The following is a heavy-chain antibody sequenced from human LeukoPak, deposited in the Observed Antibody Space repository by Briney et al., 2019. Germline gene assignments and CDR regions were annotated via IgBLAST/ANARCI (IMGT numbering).Heavy chain of an antibody. CDR1: GFTFADYA. D-gene: IGHD5-18*01. CDR3: AKDMGHSYGPFNFFDY. CDR2: ISGSGGST. J-gene: IGHJ4*02. V-gene: IGHV3-43*02. Sequence: AGGSLRLSCAASGFTFADYAMHWVRQAPGKGLEWVSLISGSGGSTYYADSVKGRFTISRDNSKNSLYLQMNSLKTEDTAVYYSAKDMGHSYGPFNFFDYWGQGTLVTVS.